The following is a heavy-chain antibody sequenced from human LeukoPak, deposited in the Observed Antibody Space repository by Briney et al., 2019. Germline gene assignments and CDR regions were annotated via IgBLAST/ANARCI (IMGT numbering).Heavy chain of an antibody. J-gene: IGHJ4*02. CDR1: GFTFNNAW. D-gene: IGHD6-19*01. Sequence: PGGSLRLSCAASGFTFNNAWMNWVRQAPGKGLEWVGRIKSKTDGGTTDYAAPAKGRFTISRDDSENTLSLQMNSLKTEDPAVHYCAAGSNAGDYWGQGTLVTVSS. V-gene: IGHV3-15*01. CDR3: AAGSNAGDY. CDR2: IKSKTDGGTT.